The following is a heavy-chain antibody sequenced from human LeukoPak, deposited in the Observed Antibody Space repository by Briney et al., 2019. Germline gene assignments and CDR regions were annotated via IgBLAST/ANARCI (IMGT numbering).Heavy chain of an antibody. Sequence: SQTLSLTCTVSGGSISSGDYYWSWIRQPPGKGLEWIGYIYYSGSTYYNPSLKSRVTISVDTSKNQFSLKLSSVTAADTAVYYCARGNPYYYDSSGTLGYWGQGTLVTVSS. CDR2: IYYSGST. CDR1: GGSISSGDYY. V-gene: IGHV4-30-4*01. D-gene: IGHD3-22*01. J-gene: IGHJ4*02. CDR3: ARGNPYYYDSSGTLGY.